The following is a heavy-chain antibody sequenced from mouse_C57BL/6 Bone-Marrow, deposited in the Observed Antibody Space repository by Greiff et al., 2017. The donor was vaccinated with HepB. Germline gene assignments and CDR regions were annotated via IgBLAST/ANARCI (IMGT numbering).Heavy chain of an antibody. J-gene: IGHJ2*01. CDR3: ARGRYYGSSYPFDY. V-gene: IGHV1-55*01. D-gene: IGHD1-1*01. CDR1: GYTFTSYW. CDR2: IYPGSGST. Sequence: QVQLQQSGAELVKPGASVKMSCKASGYTFTSYWITWVKQRPGQGLEWIGDIYPGSGSTNYNQKFKGKSTLTVDKSSSTAYMQLSSLTSEDSAVYYCARGRYYGSSYPFDYWGQGTTLTVSS.